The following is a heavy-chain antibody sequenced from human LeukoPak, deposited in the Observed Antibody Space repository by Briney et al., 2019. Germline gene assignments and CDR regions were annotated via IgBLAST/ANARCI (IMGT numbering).Heavy chain of an antibody. V-gene: IGHV3-9*01. CDR2: ISWNSGSI. J-gene: IGHJ6*03. Sequence: GGSLRLSCAASGFTFDDYAMHWVRQAPGKGLEWVSGISWNSGSIGYADSVKGRFTISRDNAKNSLYLQMNSLRAEDTAVYYCARERYYYYMDVWGKGTTVTVSS. CDR3: ARERYYYYMDV. CDR1: GFTFDDYA.